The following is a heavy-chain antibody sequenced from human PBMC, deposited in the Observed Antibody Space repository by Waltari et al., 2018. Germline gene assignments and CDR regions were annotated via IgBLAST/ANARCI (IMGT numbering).Heavy chain of an antibody. D-gene: IGHD4-17*01. V-gene: IGHV1-2*06. Sequence: QVQLVQSGAEVKKPGASVKVSCKASGYTFTGYYLHWVRQAPGQGLEWMGRINPHSGGTNYAQKFQGRVTMTRDTSISTAYMELSRLRSDDTAVYYCWIAWGDGDYGVDYWGQGTLVTVSS. J-gene: IGHJ4*02. CDR1: GYTFTGYY. CDR3: WIAWGDGDYGVDY. CDR2: INPHSGGT.